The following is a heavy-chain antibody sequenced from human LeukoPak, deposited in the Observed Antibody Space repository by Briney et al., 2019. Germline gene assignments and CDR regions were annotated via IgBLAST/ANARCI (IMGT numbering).Heavy chain of an antibody. CDR2: IRYDGSNK. Sequence: GGSLRLSCAASGFTFSSYGMHWVRQAPGKGLGWVAFIRYDGSNKYYADSVKGRFTISRDNSKNTLYLQMNSLRAEDTAVYYCAKDAPRIAAVSYYYYYYGMDVWGQGTTVTVSS. D-gene: IGHD6-13*01. CDR3: AKDAPRIAAVSYYYYYYGMDV. V-gene: IGHV3-30*02. J-gene: IGHJ6*02. CDR1: GFTFSSYG.